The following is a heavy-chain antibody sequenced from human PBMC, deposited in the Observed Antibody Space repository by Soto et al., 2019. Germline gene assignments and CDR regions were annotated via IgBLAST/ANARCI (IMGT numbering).Heavy chain of an antibody. CDR2: MNEDGGTT. D-gene: IGHD3-10*01. J-gene: IGHJ6*02. Sequence: EVQLVESGGGLVRPGGSLRVSCAASGFTFSSYWMHWVRQAPGKAMVWVSRMNEDGGTTDYADSVKGRFTISRDNAKNTLYLQMNSLRVEDTAVYYCASDLSGRADVWGQGTTVTVSS. CDR3: ASDLSGRADV. CDR1: GFTFSSYW. V-gene: IGHV3-74*02.